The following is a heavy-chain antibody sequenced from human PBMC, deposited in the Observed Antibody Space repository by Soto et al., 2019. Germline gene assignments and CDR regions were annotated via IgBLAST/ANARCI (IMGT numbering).Heavy chain of an antibody. J-gene: IGHJ2*01. CDR2: IYYSGST. D-gene: IGHD2-2*01. CDR3: ARRGYCSSTSCYKKRGYWYFDL. Sequence: QVQLQESGPGLVKPSETLSLTCTVSGGSISSYYWSWIRQPPGKGLEWIGYIYYSGSTNYNPSLKSRVTISVDTSKNQFSLKLSSVTAADTAVYYCARRGYCSSTSCYKKRGYWYFDLWGRGTLVTVSS. CDR1: GGSISSYY. V-gene: IGHV4-59*08.